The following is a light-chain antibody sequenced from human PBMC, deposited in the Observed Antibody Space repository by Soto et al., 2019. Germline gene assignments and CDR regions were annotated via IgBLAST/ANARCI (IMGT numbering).Light chain of an antibody. J-gene: IGKJ3*01. V-gene: IGKV3-15*01. CDR3: HQYNYWPF. Sequence: EIVMTQSPATLSVSPGDRATLSCRASQSVSSDLAWYQQKPGQAPRLLIYGASARATGIPARFSGSGSGTEFTLTISSLQSEDFAVYYCHQYNYWPFFGPGTKVDIK. CDR2: GAS. CDR1: QSVSSD.